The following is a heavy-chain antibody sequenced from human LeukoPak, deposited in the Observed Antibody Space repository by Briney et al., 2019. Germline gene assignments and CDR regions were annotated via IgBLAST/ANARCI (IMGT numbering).Heavy chain of an antibody. Sequence: PGGSLRLSCAASGFTFGDYYMTWVRQAPGKGLERVSSISSSSSYIYYADSVKGRFTISRDNAKNSLYLQMNSLRAEDTAVYYCARDPYGSGSYLVFDYWGQGTLVTVSS. J-gene: IGHJ4*02. V-gene: IGHV3-21*01. D-gene: IGHD3-10*01. CDR2: ISSSSSYI. CDR3: ARDPYGSGSYLVFDY. CDR1: GFTFGDYY.